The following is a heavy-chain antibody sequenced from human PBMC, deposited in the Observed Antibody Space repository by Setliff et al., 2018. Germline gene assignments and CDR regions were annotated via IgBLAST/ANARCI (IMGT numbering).Heavy chain of an antibody. Sequence: PSETLSLTCTVSSGSIINYYWSWIRQSPGGPLEWIGYIKYDGTTDYNPSLDSRVTMSVDTSKNQFSLKLKSVTAADTAMYYCARLSWDGLRYYGLDVWGQGATVTVSS. CDR3: ARLSWDGLRYYGLDV. V-gene: IGHV4-59*01. CDR1: SGSIINYY. CDR2: IKYDGTT. J-gene: IGHJ6*02. D-gene: IGHD3-10*01.